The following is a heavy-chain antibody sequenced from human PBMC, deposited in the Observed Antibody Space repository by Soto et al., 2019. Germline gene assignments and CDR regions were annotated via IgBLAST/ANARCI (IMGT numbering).Heavy chain of an antibody. D-gene: IGHD3-10*01. CDR2: IYTSGST. CDR1: GGSISSYY. CDR3: SRGGGSKIYYYYGMDV. Sequence: SETLSLTCTVSGGSISSYYWSWIRQPAGKGLEWIGRIYTSGSTNYNPSLKSRVTMSVDTSKNQFSLKLSSVTAADTAVYYCSRGGGSKIYYYYGMDVWGQGTTVTVSS. V-gene: IGHV4-4*07. J-gene: IGHJ6*02.